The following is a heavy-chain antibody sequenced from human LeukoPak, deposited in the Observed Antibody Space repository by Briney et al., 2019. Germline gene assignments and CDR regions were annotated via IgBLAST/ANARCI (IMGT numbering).Heavy chain of an antibody. J-gene: IGHJ4*02. V-gene: IGHV4-39*07. D-gene: IGHD2-2*01. CDR2: INHSGST. CDR1: GGSISSDSYY. CDR3: ARGVVVVPAAHYYFDY. Sequence: SETLSLTCTISGGSISSDSYYWSWIRQPPGKGLEWIGEINHSGSTNYNPSLKSRVTISVDTSKNQFSLKLSSVTAADTAVYYCARGVVVVPAAHYYFDYWGQGTLVTVSS.